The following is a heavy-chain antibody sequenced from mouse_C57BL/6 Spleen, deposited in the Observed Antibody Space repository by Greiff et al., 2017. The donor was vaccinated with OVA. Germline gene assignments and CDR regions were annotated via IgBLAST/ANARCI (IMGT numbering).Heavy chain of an antibody. D-gene: IGHD2-13*01. J-gene: IGHJ4*01. Sequence: EVQLQQSGPGLVKPSQSLSLTCSVTGYSITSGYYWNWIRQFPGNKLEWMGYISYDGSNNYNPSLKNRISITRDTSKNQFFLKLKAVTTEDTATDDRAREGDGDWLYYEARDYWGQGTSVTVSS. CDR3: AREGDGDWLYYEARDY. CDR2: ISYDGSN. V-gene: IGHV3-6*01. CDR1: GYSITSGYY.